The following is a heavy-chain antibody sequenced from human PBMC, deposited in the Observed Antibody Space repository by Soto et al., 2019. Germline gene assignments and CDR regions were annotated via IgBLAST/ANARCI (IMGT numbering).Heavy chain of an antibody. CDR1: GGSITSDNW. Sequence: QVQLQESGPGVVRPSGTLSLTCDVSGGSITSDNWWCWVRQPPGKGLEWIGEIHHSGSTNYNPSLESRVAMSIVPSKNLFALTLTSVTAAHTAFYHCARDQGSHPGDWGQGTLVSVSS. D-gene: IGHD6-13*01. CDR3: ARDQGSHPGD. J-gene: IGHJ4*02. CDR2: IHHSGST. V-gene: IGHV4-4*02.